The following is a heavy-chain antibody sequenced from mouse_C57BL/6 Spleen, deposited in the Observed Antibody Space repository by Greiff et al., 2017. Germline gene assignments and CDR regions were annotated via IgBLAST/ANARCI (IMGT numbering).Heavy chain of an antibody. CDR1: GFTFSSYT. J-gene: IGHJ1*03. CDR3: ARQDYYGSSYDWYFDV. D-gene: IGHD1-1*01. CDR2: ISGGGGNT. V-gene: IGHV5-9*01. Sequence: DVHLVESGGGLVKPGGSLKLSCAASGFTFSSYTMSWVRQTPEKRLEWVATISGGGGNTYYPDSVKGRFTISRDNAKNTLYLQMSSLRSEDTALYYCARQDYYGSSYDWYFDVWGTGTTVTVSS.